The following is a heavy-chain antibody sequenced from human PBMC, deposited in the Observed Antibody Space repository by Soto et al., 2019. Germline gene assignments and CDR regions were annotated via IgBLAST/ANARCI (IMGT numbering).Heavy chain of an antibody. CDR2: VSHDGKSG. CDR1: GFTFSSYA. Sequence: QVQLVESGGGVVQPGRSLRLSCAASGFTFSSYAMHWGRRAPGKGLEWVAAVSHDGKSGFYADSVSGRFTVSRDNSNSLVYLQMDRLRPEDTALFFCARLDKFNGGWSWGQGTAVTVSS. J-gene: IGHJ4*02. CDR3: ARLDKFNGGWS. D-gene: IGHD6-19*01. V-gene: IGHV3-30*14.